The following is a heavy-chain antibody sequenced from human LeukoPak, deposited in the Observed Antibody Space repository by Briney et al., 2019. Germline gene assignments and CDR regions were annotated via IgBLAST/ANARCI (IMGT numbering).Heavy chain of an antibody. CDR1: GFTFSGHW. CDR3: TRDRSRAEDD. V-gene: IGHV3-7*01. CDR2: INQGGSDK. D-gene: IGHD1-14*01. Sequence: LGGSLRLSCAASGFTFSGHWMSWVRQAPGKGLEWVANINQGGSDKYYVDSVKGRFTISRDNANNLLYLQMNSLRGEDTAVYYCTRDRSRAEDDWGQGTLVTVSS. J-gene: IGHJ4*02.